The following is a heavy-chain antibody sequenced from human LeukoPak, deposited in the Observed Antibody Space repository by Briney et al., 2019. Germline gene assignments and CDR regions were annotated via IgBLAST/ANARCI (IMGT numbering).Heavy chain of an antibody. Sequence: GASVKVSCKASGYTFTSYYMHWVRQAPGQGPEWMGWISAYNGNTNYAQKLQGRVTMTTDTSTSTAYMELRSLRSDDTAVYYCARGGEGITMESPTLYYFDYWGQGTLVTVSS. CDR2: ISAYNGNT. V-gene: IGHV1-18*04. CDR3: ARGGEGITMESPTLYYFDY. CDR1: GYTFTSYY. J-gene: IGHJ4*02. D-gene: IGHD3-10*01.